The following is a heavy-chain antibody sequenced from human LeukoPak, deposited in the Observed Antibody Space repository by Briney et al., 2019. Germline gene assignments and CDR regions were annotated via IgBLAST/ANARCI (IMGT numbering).Heavy chain of an antibody. Sequence: PGRSLRLSCAASGFTFSGYAMHWVRQAPGKGLEWVAVISYDGSTEYYADSVKRRFTISRDNSKTTLYLQMNSLRAEDAAVYYCATNGPGIAVAGYVDYWGQGTLVTVSS. CDR2: ISYDGSTE. J-gene: IGHJ4*02. V-gene: IGHV3-30-3*01. CDR3: ATNGPGIAVAGYVDY. CDR1: GFTFSGYA. D-gene: IGHD6-19*01.